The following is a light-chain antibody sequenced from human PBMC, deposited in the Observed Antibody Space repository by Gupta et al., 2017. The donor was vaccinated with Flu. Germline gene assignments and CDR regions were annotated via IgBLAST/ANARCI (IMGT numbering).Light chain of an antibody. Sequence: QSALTQPPSVSGFPGQSVTISCTGTDADVGRCHYVALYQQYPGKARSLLIYYVLQRTSVVPARFSASTSGNTASLTISPHQPEDAADYYGSSDYRNNISLFGNGT. J-gene: IGLJ1*01. V-gene: IGLV2-11*01. CDR2: YVL. CDR3: SSDYRNNISL. CDR1: DADVGRCHY.